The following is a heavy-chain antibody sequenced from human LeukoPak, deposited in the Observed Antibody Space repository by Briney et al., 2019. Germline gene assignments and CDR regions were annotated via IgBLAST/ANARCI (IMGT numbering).Heavy chain of an antibody. V-gene: IGHV4-59*08. CDR2: IYYSGST. J-gene: IGHJ5*02. D-gene: IGHD6-13*01. CDR3: ARRSIAADHNWFDP. CDR1: GDSISSYY. Sequence: PSETLSLTCTVSGDSISSYYWSWIRQPPGKGLEWIGYIYYSGSTNYNPSLKSRVTISVDTSKNQFSLKLSSVTAADTAVYYCARRSIAADHNWFDPWGQGTLVTVSS.